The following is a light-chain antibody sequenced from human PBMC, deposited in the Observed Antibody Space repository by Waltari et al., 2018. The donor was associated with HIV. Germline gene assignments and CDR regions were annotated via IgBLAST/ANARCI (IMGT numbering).Light chain of an antibody. Sequence: QSVLTQPPSVSGAPGQRVTISCTGSSSNIGAGYDVHWYQQLPGTAPKLLIYGDSNRPSGVPDRSSGAKSGTSASLAMTGLQAEDEADYYCQSYDSSLSGSKVFGGGTKLTVL. CDR3: QSYDSSLSGSKV. V-gene: IGLV1-40*01. CDR1: SSNIGAGYD. J-gene: IGLJ3*02. CDR2: GDS.